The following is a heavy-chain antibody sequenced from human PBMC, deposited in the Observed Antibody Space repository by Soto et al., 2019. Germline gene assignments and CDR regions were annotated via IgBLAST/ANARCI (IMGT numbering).Heavy chain of an antibody. D-gene: IGHD1-26*01. V-gene: IGHV3-33*01. CDR3: ARDGVGATTFFGYFDY. CDR2: TRHDGSNT. CDR1: GFTFSGYG. J-gene: IGHJ4*02. Sequence: QVQLVESGGGVVQPGRSLRLSCAASGFTFSGYGMHWVRQAPGKGLEWVAITRHDGSNTYYADSVRGRFTISRDNSKKTLYLQMDSLRAEDTAVYYCARDGVGATTFFGYFDYWRKGSLVTVSS.